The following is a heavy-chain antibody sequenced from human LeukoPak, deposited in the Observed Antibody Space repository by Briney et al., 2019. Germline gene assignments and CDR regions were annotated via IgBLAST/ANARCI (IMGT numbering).Heavy chain of an antibody. CDR2: IYGSVSTQNNPSH. CDR3: ARDRQGAGRRVRSFQF. V-gene: IGHV4-61*02. CDR1: GDSFSGGDNY. D-gene: IGHD1-26*01. J-gene: IGHJ4*02. Sequence: SETLSLTCTFSGDSFSGGDNYGSWIRQPAGKGLEWIGRIYGSVSTQNNPSHQYNPSLKSRVTISSDTSRNQFSLRLRSVTATDTAMYYCARDRQGAGRRVRSFQFWGQGIPVIVSS.